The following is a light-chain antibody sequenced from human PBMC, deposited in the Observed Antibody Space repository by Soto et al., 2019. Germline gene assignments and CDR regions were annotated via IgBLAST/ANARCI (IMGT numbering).Light chain of an antibody. J-gene: IGKJ5*01. CDR3: QQYDNIPPIT. Sequence: DIQMTQSPSSLSASVGDRVTITCQASQDISNYLNWYQQKPGKAPKLLIYDASNLETGVPSRFSGSGSGTDFTFNISSLQPEDIATYYCQQYDNIPPITFGQGTRLEIK. V-gene: IGKV1-33*01. CDR1: QDISNY. CDR2: DAS.